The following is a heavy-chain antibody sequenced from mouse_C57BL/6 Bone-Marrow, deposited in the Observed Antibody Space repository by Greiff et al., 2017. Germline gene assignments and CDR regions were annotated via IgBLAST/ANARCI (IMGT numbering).Heavy chain of an antibody. Sequence: VQLQQPGAELVKPGASVKLSCKASGYTFTSYWMHWVKQRPGRGLEWIGRIDPKSGGTKYNEKFKSKATLTVDKPSSTAYMQLSSLTSEDSAVYYCARGSYSNYLDYFDYWGQGTTLTVSS. CDR2: IDPKSGGT. J-gene: IGHJ2*01. CDR3: ARGSYSNYLDYFDY. CDR1: GYTFTSYW. D-gene: IGHD2-5*01. V-gene: IGHV1-72*01.